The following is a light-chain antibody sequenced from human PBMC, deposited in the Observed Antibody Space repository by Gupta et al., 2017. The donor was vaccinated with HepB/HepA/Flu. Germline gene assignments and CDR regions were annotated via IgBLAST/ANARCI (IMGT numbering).Light chain of an antibody. CDR3: QVWDRSSDHRV. CDR1: NIGSKS. Sequence: SYVLTQPPSVSVAPGKTARITWGGNNIGSKSVHWYQQKPGQAPVLVVYDDRDRHSGIPERFSGSNSGNTATLTISRVEAGDEADYYCQVWDRSSDHRVFGGGTELTVL. CDR2: DDR. V-gene: IGLV3-21*03. J-gene: IGLJ2*01.